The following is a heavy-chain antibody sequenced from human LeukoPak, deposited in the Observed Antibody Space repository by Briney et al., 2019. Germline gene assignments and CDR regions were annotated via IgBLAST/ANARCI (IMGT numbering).Heavy chain of an antibody. CDR2: INHSGST. CDR1: GGSFSGYY. Sequence: PSETLSLTCAVYGGSFSGYYWSWIRQPPGKGLEWIGEINHSGSTNYNPSLKSRVTISVDTSKNQFSLKLSSVTAADTAVYYCVRVAQYYSHWFDYWGQGTLVTVSS. CDR3: VRVAQYYSHWFDY. V-gene: IGHV4-34*01. D-gene: IGHD3-10*01. J-gene: IGHJ4*02.